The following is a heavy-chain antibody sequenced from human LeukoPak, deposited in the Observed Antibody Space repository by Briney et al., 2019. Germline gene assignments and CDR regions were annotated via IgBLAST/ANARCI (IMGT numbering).Heavy chain of an antibody. D-gene: IGHD1-26*01. CDR1: GFTFSTYS. V-gene: IGHV3-21*01. CDR3: ARGIVVGATAGEGFDI. CDR2: ISGSGSHI. Sequence: GGSLRLSCATSGFTFSTYSMNWVRQAPGKGLEWVSSISGSGSHIYYADSVKGRFPISRDNAKNSLYLQMNSLRAEDTAVYYCARGIVVGATAGEGFDIWGQGTMVTVSS. J-gene: IGHJ3*02.